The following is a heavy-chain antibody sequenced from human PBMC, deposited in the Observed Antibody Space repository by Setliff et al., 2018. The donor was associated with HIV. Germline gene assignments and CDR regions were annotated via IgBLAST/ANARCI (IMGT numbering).Heavy chain of an antibody. CDR1: GGSIGSGGYY. CDR2: IYYSGGT. CDR3: ARVPTNPDFYYYYMDV. V-gene: IGHV4-31*03. Sequence: SETLSLTCTVSGGSIGSGGYYWSWIRQHPGKGLEWIGYIYYSGGTYYNPSLKSRVTISVDTSKNQFSLKLSSVTAADTAVYYCARVPTNPDFYYYYMDVWGKGTTVTVS. J-gene: IGHJ6*03.